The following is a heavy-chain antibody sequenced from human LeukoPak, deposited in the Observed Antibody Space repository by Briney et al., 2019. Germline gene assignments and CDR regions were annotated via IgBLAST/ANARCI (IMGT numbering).Heavy chain of an antibody. CDR1: GFTISNYTW. D-gene: IGHD1-26*01. Sequence: SGTLSLTCAVSGFTISNYTWRRGRRPPPENRQEWFGVSYHSGSTNYNQSLKSRFTISVDKSKNQSSLKLSSVTAADTAVYYCARQGPLSGSYLGDAFDIWGQGTMVTVSS. J-gene: IGHJ3*02. V-gene: IGHV4-4*02. CDR2: SYHSGST. CDR3: ARQGPLSGSYLGDAFDI.